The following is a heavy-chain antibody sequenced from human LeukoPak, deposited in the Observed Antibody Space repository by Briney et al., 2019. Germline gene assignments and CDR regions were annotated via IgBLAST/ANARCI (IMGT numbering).Heavy chain of an antibody. Sequence: SETLSLTCTVAGGSISSYYWSWIRQPPGKGLGWIGYIYYSGSTNYNPSLKSRVTISVDTSKNQFSLKLSSVTAADTAVYYCARGEYSSSFWFDPWGQGTLVTVSS. V-gene: IGHV4-59*01. CDR3: ARGEYSSSFWFDP. CDR2: IYYSGST. D-gene: IGHD6-6*01. J-gene: IGHJ5*02. CDR1: GGSISSYY.